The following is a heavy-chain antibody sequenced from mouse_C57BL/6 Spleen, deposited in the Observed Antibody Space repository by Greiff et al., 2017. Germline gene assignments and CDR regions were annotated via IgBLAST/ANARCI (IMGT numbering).Heavy chain of an antibody. CDR2: ISDGGSYT. CDR3: AREDYGNYGDAMDY. D-gene: IGHD2-1*01. Sequence: EVQRVESGGGLVKPGGSLKLSCAASGFTFSSYAMSWVRQIPEKRLEWVATISDGGSYTYYPDNVKGRFTISRDNAKNNLYLQMSHLKSEDTAMYYCAREDYGNYGDAMDYWGQGTSVTVSS. V-gene: IGHV5-4*01. J-gene: IGHJ4*01. CDR1: GFTFSSYA.